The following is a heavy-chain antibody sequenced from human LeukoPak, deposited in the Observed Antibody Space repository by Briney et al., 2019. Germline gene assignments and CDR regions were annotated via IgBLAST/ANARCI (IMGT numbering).Heavy chain of an antibody. V-gene: IGHV4-34*01. D-gene: IGHD6-13*01. Sequence: PSETLSLTCAVYGGSFSGYYWSWIRQPPGKGLEWIGEINHSGSTNYNPSLKSRVTISVDTSKNQFSLKLSSVTAADTAVYYCAEWAAGSALDIWGQGTMVTVSS. CDR1: GGSFSGYY. CDR2: INHSGST. CDR3: AEWAAGSALDI. J-gene: IGHJ3*02.